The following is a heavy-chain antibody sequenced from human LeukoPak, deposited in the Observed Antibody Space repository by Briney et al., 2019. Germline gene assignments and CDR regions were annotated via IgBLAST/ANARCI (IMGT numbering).Heavy chain of an antibody. CDR3: ARVIGQWLVTGVDY. J-gene: IGHJ4*02. CDR2: ISSDGSNK. D-gene: IGHD6-19*01. Sequence: PGGSLRLSCAASGFTFSSYAMHWVRQAPGKGLEWVAVISSDGSNKNYADSVRGRFTISRDNSKNALYLQMNSLRTEDTAVYYCARVIGQWLVTGVDYWGQGTLVTVSP. CDR1: GFTFSSYA. V-gene: IGHV3-30-3*01.